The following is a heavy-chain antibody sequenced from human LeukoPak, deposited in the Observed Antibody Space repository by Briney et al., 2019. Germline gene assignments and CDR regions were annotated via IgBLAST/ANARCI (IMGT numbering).Heavy chain of an antibody. D-gene: IGHD2/OR15-2a*01. CDR1: GITVSDAW. CDR2: IKSKTDGGTT. V-gene: IGHV3-15*01. CDR3: TTGFSTGN. Sequence: PGGSLRLSCAASGITVSDAWMSWVRQAPGKGLEWVGRIKSKTDGGTTDYAAPVKGRFTVSRDDSKNTLYLQMNGLRTEDTALYYCTTGFSTGNWGQGTLVTVSS. J-gene: IGHJ4*02.